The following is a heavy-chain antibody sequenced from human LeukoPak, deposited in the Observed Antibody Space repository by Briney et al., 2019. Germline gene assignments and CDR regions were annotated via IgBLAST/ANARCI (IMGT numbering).Heavy chain of an antibody. CDR2: FSGSGGNI. D-gene: IGHD3-9*01. CDR3: VGFDPLDY. J-gene: IGHJ4*02. CDR1: GFTFSDYY. V-gene: IGHV3-23*01. Sequence: GGSLRLSCEASGFTFSDYYMKCIRQAPRKGLEWGSGFSGSGGNIKYADTVKGRYIISRDNSKNTIYLQMNRLRVEDTAVYYCVGFDPLDYWGQGTLVTVSS.